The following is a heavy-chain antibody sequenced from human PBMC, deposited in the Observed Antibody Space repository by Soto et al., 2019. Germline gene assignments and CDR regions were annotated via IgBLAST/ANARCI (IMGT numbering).Heavy chain of an antibody. J-gene: IGHJ1*01. CDR2: ISPYNGNA. V-gene: IGHV1-18*01. CDR1: GYSFITYG. CDR3: ARDREQWALTKVCQY. D-gene: IGHD6-19*01. Sequence: QVQLVQSGTEVVEPGASVKVSCKASGYSFITYGISWVRQAPGQGLEWVGWISPYNGNAQYVQRFQGRVTMTADTSTNTAFLELTTLRSDDTAIYYCARDREQWALTKVCQYWGQGTLVAVSS.